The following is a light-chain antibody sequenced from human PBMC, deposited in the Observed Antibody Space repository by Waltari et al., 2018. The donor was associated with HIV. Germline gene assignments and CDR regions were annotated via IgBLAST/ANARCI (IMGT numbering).Light chain of an antibody. CDR2: EVN. V-gene: IGLV2-8*01. CDR3: SSYAGRHVYV. Sequence: QSALSQPPSASGSPGQSVTVSCTGTSSDVGLYNFVSWYQHHPGEAPQVIIYEVNKRPAVVPDRFSGSKSGNTASLPVSGLQPEDEADYYCSSYAGRHVYVFGTGTTVTVL. CDR1: SSDVGLYNF. J-gene: IGLJ1*01.